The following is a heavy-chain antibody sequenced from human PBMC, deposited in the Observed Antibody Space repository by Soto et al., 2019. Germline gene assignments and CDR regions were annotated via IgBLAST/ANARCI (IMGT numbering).Heavy chain of an antibody. D-gene: IGHD1-7*01. CDR2: IYHSGST. CDR1: GGSISSGGYS. J-gene: IGHJ6*02. V-gene: IGHV4-30-2*01. CDR3: ARLNAGTTYYYYGMDV. Sequence: SETLSLTCAVSGGSISSGGYSWSWIRQPPGKGLECIGYIYHSGSTYYNPSLKSRVTISVDRSKNQLSLKLSSVTAADTAVYYCARLNAGTTYYYYGMDVWGQGTTVTVSS.